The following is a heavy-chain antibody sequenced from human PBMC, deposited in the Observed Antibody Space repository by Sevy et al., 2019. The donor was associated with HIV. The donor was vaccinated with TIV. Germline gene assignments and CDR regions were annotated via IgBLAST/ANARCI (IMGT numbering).Heavy chain of an antibody. CDR1: GFTFNTHA. Sequence: GGSLRLSCAASGFTFNTHAMNWVRQAPGKGLEWVSVISGPGYGTNYADSVKGRFTISRDNSKNTLYLKMNSLRDDDTAVNYCAKALNPALESMLEVNLRSLKGFDVWGQGTMVTVSS. CDR2: ISGPGYGT. D-gene: IGHD3-22*01. J-gene: IGHJ3*01. V-gene: IGHV3-23*01. CDR3: AKALNPALESMLEVNLRSLKGFDV.